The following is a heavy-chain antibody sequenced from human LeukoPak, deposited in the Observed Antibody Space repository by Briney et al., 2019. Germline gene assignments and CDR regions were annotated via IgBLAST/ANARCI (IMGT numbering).Heavy chain of an antibody. Sequence: PGGSLRLSCAASGVTFSNIWMYWVRQAPGKGLDWVALINPDGSITTYADSVKGRFTIPRDNAKNTVYLQMNSLRGEDTAMYFCARGGDDYWGQGTLVIVSS. CDR3: ARGGDDY. CDR1: GVTFSNIW. CDR2: INPDGSIT. J-gene: IGHJ4*02. D-gene: IGHD2-21*01. V-gene: IGHV3-74*01.